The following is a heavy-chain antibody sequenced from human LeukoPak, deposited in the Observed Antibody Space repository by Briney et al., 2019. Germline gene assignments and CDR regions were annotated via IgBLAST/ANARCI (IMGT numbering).Heavy chain of an antibody. Sequence: GESLKISCKGSGYSFTSYWIGWVLQMPGKGLEWMVIIYPGDSDTRYSPSFQGQVTISADKSISTAYLQWSSLKVSDTAMYYCASYFSGSYWDYWGQGTLVTVSS. J-gene: IGHJ4*02. CDR2: IYPGDSDT. D-gene: IGHD1-26*01. V-gene: IGHV5-51*01. CDR3: ASYFSGSYWDY. CDR1: GYSFTSYW.